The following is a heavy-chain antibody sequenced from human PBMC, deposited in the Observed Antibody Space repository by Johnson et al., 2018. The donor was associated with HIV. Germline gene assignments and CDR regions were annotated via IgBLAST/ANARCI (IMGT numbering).Heavy chain of an antibody. CDR2: ISGSGGSI. CDR1: GFTFSSYA. J-gene: IGHJ3*02. CDR3: TRRSPYDAFDI. D-gene: IGHD3-3*01. Sequence: VQLVESGGVLVQPGGSLRLSCAASGFTFSSYAMSWVRQDPGKGLEWVSAISGSGGSIYYADSVKGRFTISRDNAKNSLYLQMNSLRAEDTAVYYCTRRSPYDAFDIWGQGTMVTVSS. V-gene: IGHV3-23*04.